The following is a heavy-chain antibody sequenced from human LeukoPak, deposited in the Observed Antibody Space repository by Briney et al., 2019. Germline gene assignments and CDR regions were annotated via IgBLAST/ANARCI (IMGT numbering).Heavy chain of an antibody. CDR1: GYTFTSYY. CDR2: INPSGGRT. J-gene: IGHJ5*02. D-gene: IGHD3-22*01. CDR3: ARGAHVRMYDSNHNCFDP. Sequence: GASVKVSCKASGYTFTSYYIYWMRQAHGHGLDWMGIINPSGGRTNYAHKFQGRVTMTGDMCTSTVYMELSSLRSEDTAVYYCARGAHVRMYDSNHNCFDPWGQGTLVTVSS. V-gene: IGHV1-46*01.